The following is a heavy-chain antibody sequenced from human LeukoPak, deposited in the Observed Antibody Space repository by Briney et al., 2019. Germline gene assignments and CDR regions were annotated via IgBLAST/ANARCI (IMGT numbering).Heavy chain of an antibody. Sequence: SETLSLTCTVAGGSISSYYWSWIRQPPGKGLEWIGYIYYSGSTNYNPSLKSRVTISVDTSKNQFSLKLSSVTAADTAVYYCARGVSSTSCFDYWGQGTLVTVSS. CDR3: ARGVSSTSCFDY. J-gene: IGHJ4*02. V-gene: IGHV4-59*01. CDR1: GGSISSYY. CDR2: IYYSGST. D-gene: IGHD2-2*01.